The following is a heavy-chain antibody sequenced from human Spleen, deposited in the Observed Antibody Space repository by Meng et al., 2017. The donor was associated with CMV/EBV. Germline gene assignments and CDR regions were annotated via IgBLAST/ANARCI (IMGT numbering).Heavy chain of an antibody. CDR1: GASLTDYI. Sequence: LSLPCAVYGASLTDYIWSWIRQSPEKGLEWIGDISHSGRTNYNPSLMSRVTISVDTSSNQFFLKVTSVTAADTAVYYCARGRTDFDSWGQGTLVTVSS. J-gene: IGHJ4*02. D-gene: IGHD1-1*01. CDR2: ISHSGRT. CDR3: ARGRTDFDS. V-gene: IGHV4-34*01.